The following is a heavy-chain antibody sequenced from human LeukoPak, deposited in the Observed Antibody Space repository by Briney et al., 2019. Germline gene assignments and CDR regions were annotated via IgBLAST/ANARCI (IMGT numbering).Heavy chain of an antibody. CDR1: GGSISRGDYY. V-gene: IGHV4-30-4*01. J-gene: IGHJ4*02. CDR3: ARGKSKFDY. Sequence: KASETLSLTCTVSGGSISRGDYYWSWIRQPPGKSLEWIGYIYYSGSTDYNPSLKSRVTISVDTSKNQFSLKLSSVTAADTAVYYCARGKSKFDYWGQGTLVTVSS. CDR2: IYYSGST.